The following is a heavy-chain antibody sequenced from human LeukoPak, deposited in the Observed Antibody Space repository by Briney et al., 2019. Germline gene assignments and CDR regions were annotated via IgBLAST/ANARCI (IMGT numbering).Heavy chain of an antibody. CDR3: AKDLRAPTRVTYYDYVWGSYRPFDY. CDR1: GFTFTSYA. CDR2: ISRRGGST. V-gene: IGHV3-23*01. Sequence: GGSLRLSCAASGFTFTSYAMSWVRQAPGKGPEWVSDISRRGGSTHYADSVKGRFTISRDNSNNTLYLQMNSLRAEDTAVYYCAKDLRAPTRVTYYDYVWGSYRPFDYWGQGTLVTVSS. D-gene: IGHD3-16*02. J-gene: IGHJ4*02.